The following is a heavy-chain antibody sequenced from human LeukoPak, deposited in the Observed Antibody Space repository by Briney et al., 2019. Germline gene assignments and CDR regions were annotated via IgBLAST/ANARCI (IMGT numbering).Heavy chain of an antibody. D-gene: IGHD3-22*01. CDR2: IRSKANSYAT. V-gene: IGHV3-73*01. Sequence: TGGSLRLSCAASGFTFSGSAMHWVRQASGKGLEWVGRIRSKANSYATAYAASVKGRFTTSRDDSKNTAYLQMNSLRAEDTAVYYCARRAGDYSHPYDYWGQGTLVTVSS. J-gene: IGHJ4*02. CDR3: ARRAGDYSHPYDY. CDR1: GFTFSGSA.